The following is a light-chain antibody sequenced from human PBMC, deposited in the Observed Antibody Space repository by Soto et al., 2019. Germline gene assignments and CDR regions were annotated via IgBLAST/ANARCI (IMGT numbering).Light chain of an antibody. CDR1: QSFRGL. CDR2: DAS. Sequence: EVVLTQSPVTLSLSPGERATLSCRASQSFRGLLAWYQQKPGQAPRLLIYDASSRATGIPDRFSGSGSGTDFTLTISRLEPEDFAVYYCQQYGSSSYTFGQGTKLEIK. V-gene: IGKV3-20*01. CDR3: QQYGSSSYT. J-gene: IGKJ2*01.